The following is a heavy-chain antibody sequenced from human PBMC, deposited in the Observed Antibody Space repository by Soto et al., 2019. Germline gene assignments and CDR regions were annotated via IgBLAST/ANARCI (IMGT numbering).Heavy chain of an antibody. CDR3: AKHLCSGGTCFSRYFDH. J-gene: IGHJ4*02. CDR2: ISGNDGNDGST. Sequence: GGSLRLSCAASEFTFSTYAMSWVRQAPGKGLEWVSTISGNDGNDGSTYYADSVRGRFAISRDTSKNTLFLQMDSLRAEDTAVYYCAKHLCSGGTCFSRYFDHWGRGTLVTVSS. D-gene: IGHD2-15*01. CDR1: EFTFSTYA. V-gene: IGHV3-23*01.